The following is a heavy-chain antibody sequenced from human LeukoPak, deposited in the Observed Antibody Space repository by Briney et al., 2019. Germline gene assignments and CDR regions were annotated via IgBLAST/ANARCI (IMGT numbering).Heavy chain of an antibody. D-gene: IGHD6-13*01. Sequence: SETLSLTCTVSGGFISSYYWSWVRQPPGKGLEWIGFVYYTGSTNYSPSLKSRVTISVDTSKNQFSLKLRSVTAADTAVYYCARISSSNWYNERGAFDVWGQGTMVTVSS. J-gene: IGHJ3*01. CDR3: ARISSSNWYNERGAFDV. CDR2: VYYTGST. V-gene: IGHV4-59*01. CDR1: GGFISSYY.